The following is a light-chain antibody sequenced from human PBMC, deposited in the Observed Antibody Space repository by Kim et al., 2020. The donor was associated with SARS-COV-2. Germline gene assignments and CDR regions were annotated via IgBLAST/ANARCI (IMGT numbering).Light chain of an antibody. CDR3: YSAADNDVV. CDR2: EDS. Sequence: VPPVQTARFTCAGTGLAKKYARWFQQKPGQAPVLVIYEDSERPSGIPERFSGSSSGTTVTLTISGAQVEDEADYYCYSAADNDVVFGGGTQLTVL. J-gene: IGLJ2*01. CDR1: GLAKKY. V-gene: IGLV3-27*01.